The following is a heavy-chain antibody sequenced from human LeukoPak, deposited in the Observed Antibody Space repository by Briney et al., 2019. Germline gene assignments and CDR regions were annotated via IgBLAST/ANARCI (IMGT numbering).Heavy chain of an antibody. CDR2: INPSGGST. J-gene: IGHJ5*02. CDR1: GYTFTSYY. D-gene: IGHD3-16*02. V-gene: IGHV1-46*01. Sequence: GASVKVSCKASGYTFTSYYMHWVRQAPGQGHEWMGIINPSGGSTSYAQKFQGRVTMTRDTSTSTVYMELSSLRSEDTAVYYCARGGGFLGELSFDWFDPWGQGTLVTVSS. CDR3: ARGGGFLGELSFDWFDP.